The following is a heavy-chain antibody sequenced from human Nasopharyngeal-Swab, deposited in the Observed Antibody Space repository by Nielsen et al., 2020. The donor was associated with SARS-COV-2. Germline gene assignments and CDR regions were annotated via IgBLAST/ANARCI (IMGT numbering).Heavy chain of an antibody. CDR3: ARVGTYYYDSSGHLNYYYYYYMDV. D-gene: IGHD3-22*01. V-gene: IGHV4-59*01. Sequence: WIRQPPGKGLEWIGYIYYSGSTNYNPSLKSRVTISVDTSKNQFSLKLSSVTAADTAVYYCARVGTYYYDSSGHLNYYYYYYMDVWGKGSPGHRLL. CDR2: IYYSGST. J-gene: IGHJ6*03.